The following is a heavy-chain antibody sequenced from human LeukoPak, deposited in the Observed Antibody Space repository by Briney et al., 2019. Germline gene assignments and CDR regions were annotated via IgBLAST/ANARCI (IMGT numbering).Heavy chain of an antibody. Sequence: SETPSLTCAVYGGSFSGYYWSWIRQPPGKGLGWIGEINHSGSTNYNPSLKRRVTISVDTSKNQFSLKLSSVTAADTAVYYCARQGQRGSSWRRFDYWGQGTLVTVSS. CDR3: ARQGQRGSSWRRFDY. CDR1: GGSFSGYY. D-gene: IGHD6-13*01. CDR2: INHSGST. V-gene: IGHV4-34*01. J-gene: IGHJ4*02.